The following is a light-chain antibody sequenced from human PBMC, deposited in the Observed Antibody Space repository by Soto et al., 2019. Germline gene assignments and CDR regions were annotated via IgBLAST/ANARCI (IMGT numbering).Light chain of an antibody. J-gene: IGLJ1*01. V-gene: IGLV2-14*01. CDR2: EVT. CDR1: SGDIGSYNR. Sequence: QSVLTQPASVSGSPGQSITISCTGTSGDIGSYNRVSWYQQHPGKAPKLIIYEVTDRPSGVSNRFSGSKSGNTASLTISGLQAEDEAEYYCSSYTNLNKRACVFGTGTKLTVL. CDR3: SSYTNLNKRACV.